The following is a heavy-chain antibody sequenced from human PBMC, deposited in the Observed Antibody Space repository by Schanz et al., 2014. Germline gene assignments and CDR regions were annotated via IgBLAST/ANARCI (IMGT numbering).Heavy chain of an antibody. CDR2: ISTSNGNT. J-gene: IGHJ6*02. V-gene: IGHV1-18*04. Sequence: QVQLVQSGAEVKKPGPSVKVSCKASGGTFSTYPINWLRQAPGQGLEWMGWISTSNGNTNYIQKLQGRVTLTTDTSTSTAYMELRNLRSDDTAVYYCARAKRFGDMDVWGQGTTVTVSS. CDR1: GGTFSTYP. CDR3: ARAKRFGDMDV. D-gene: IGHD3-10*01.